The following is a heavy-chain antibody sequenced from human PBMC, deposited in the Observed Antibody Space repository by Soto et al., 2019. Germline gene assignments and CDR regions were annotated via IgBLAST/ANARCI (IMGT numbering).Heavy chain of an antibody. D-gene: IGHD2-2*03. J-gene: IGHJ3*02. Sequence: QVHLVQSGAEVKKPGASVKVSCKASGYTFTSYAIHWVRQAPGQRLEWMGWINAGTGDTKYSQKFQGRVTITRDTSATTAYMELSSLRSEDTAVYYCARPLGYCNSINCWHAFDIWGQGTMVTVSS. V-gene: IGHV1-3*01. CDR3: ARPLGYCNSINCWHAFDI. CDR2: INAGTGDT. CDR1: GYTFTSYA.